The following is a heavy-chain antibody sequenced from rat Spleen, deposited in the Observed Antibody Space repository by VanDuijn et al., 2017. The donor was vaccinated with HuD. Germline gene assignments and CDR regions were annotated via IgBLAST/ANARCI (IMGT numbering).Heavy chain of an antibody. CDR3: ARQWDY. J-gene: IGHJ2*01. CDR1: GFAFRNYG. Sequence: EVQLVESGGGLVEPGRSLKLSCAASGFAFRNYGMAWVRQTLTKGLEWVAFINIGGGDTYYRDSVKGRFTISRDNAKSTLYLQMDSLRSEDTATYYCARQWDYWGQGVMVTVSS. CDR2: INIGGGDT. V-gene: IGHV5S13*01.